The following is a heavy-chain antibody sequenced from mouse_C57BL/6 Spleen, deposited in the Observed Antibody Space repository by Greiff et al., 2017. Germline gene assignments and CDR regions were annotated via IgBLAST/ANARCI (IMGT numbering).Heavy chain of an antibody. J-gene: IGHJ2*01. CDR2: INPNNGGT. V-gene: IGHV1-18*01. Sequence: EVQLQQSGPELVKPGASVKIPCKASGYTFTDYNMDWVKQSHGKSLEWIGDINPNNGGTIYSQKFKGKATLTVDKSSSTAYMELRSLTSEDTAVYYCRRGRGDYFDYWGQGTTLTVSS. CDR3: RRGRGDYFDY. CDR1: GYTFTDYN.